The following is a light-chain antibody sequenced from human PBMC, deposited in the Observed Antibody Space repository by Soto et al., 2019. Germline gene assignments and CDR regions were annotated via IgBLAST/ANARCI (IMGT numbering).Light chain of an antibody. Sequence: TQSPGTLSLSPGERATLSCRASQSVSSKYLAWYQQKPGKAPKLLISEASILQFGVPSRFSGSGSGTDFTLTISSLQPDDFGTYFCQQYDVYPWTFGQGTKVDIK. CDR3: QQYDVYPWT. CDR1: QSVSSKY. CDR2: EAS. V-gene: IGKV1-5*01. J-gene: IGKJ1*01.